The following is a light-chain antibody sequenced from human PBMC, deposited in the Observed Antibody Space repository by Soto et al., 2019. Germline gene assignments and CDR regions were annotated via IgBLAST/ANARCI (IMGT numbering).Light chain of an antibody. J-gene: IGKJ5*01. CDR1: QTVRSY. V-gene: IGKV3-11*01. CDR3: QQRSNWPLT. CDR2: DAS. Sequence: EIVLTQSPATLSLSPGETATLSCRASQTVRSYLVWYQHNPGQTPKLLIYDASKRATGIPARFSGSGSGTDLSLTISSLEPEDSAIYYCQQRSNWPLTFGQGTRLEIK.